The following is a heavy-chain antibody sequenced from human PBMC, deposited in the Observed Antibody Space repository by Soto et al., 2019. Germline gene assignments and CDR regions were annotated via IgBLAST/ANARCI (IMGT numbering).Heavy chain of an antibody. Sequence: ASVKVSCKASGYTFTSYGISWVRQAPGQGLEWMGWISAYNGNTNYAQKLQGRVTMTTDTSTSTAYMELRSLRSDDTAVYYCARDRERVEDGPQRYYYYGMDVWGQGTTVTVSS. V-gene: IGHV1-18*01. CDR1: GYTFTSYG. D-gene: IGHD1-1*01. CDR3: ARDRERVEDGPQRYYYYGMDV. CDR2: ISAYNGNT. J-gene: IGHJ6*02.